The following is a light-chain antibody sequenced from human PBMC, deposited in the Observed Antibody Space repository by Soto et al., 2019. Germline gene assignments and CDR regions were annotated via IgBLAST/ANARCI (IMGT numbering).Light chain of an antibody. CDR1: QSVSSY. CDR3: QQRSNWAYT. J-gene: IGKJ2*01. Sequence: EIVLTQSPATLSLSPGERATLSCRASQSVSSYLAWYQQKPGQAPRLLIYDASNRATGIPARFSGSGSGTDFTLTISSLEPEDFAVYYCQQRSNWAYTFGHGTKLESK. CDR2: DAS. V-gene: IGKV3-11*01.